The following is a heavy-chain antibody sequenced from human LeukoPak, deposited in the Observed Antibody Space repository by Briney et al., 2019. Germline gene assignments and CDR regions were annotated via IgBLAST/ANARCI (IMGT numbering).Heavy chain of an antibody. D-gene: IGHD3-10*01. CDR1: GFTFSSYW. CDR3: ARGKVWSGDNWFDP. CDR2: INSDGSST. V-gene: IGHV3-74*01. J-gene: IGHJ5*02. Sequence: GGSLRLSCAASGFTFSSYWMHWVRQAPGKGLVWVSRINSDGSSTSYADSVKGRFTISRDNAKNTLYLPMNSLRGEDTAVYYCARGKVWSGDNWFDPWGQGPLVTVSS.